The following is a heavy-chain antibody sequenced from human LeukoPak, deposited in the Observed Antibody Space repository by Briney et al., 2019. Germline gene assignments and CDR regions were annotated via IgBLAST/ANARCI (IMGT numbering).Heavy chain of an antibody. Sequence: PSETLSLTCTVFGASVSNYYWSWIRQPAGKGLERIGHIFGSESTNCNPSLKSRLTMSVDTSKNQLSLKLNSVTAADTAVYYCARASIEGYCSRTSCYVWLDPWGQGTLVTVSS. D-gene: IGHD2-2*01. J-gene: IGHJ5*02. V-gene: IGHV4-4*07. CDR1: GASVSNYY. CDR3: ARASIEGYCSRTSCYVWLDP. CDR2: IFGSEST.